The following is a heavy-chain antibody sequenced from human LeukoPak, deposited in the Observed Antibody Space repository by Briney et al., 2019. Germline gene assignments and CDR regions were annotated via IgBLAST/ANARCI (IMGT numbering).Heavy chain of an antibody. CDR3: ASTYYYDSSGYYLDY. CDR2: IYYSGST. CDR1: GGSISSYY. D-gene: IGHD3-22*01. J-gene: IGHJ4*02. V-gene: IGHV4-59*01. Sequence: SETLSLTCTVSGGSISSYYWSWIRQPPGKGLEWIGYIYYSGSTNYNPSLKSRVTISVDTSKNQFSLKLSSVTAADTAVYYCASTYYYDSSGYYLDYWGQGTLVTVSS.